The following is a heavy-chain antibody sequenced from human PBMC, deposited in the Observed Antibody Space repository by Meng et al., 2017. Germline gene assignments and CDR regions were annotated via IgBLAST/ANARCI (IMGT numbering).Heavy chain of an antibody. CDR3: ARDSECSGGSCYSSH. D-gene: IGHD2-15*01. J-gene: IGHJ4*02. V-gene: IGHV1-2*06. Sequence: VKVSCKASGYTFTGYYMHWVRQAPGQGLEWMGRINPNSGGTNYAQKFQGRVTMTRDTSISTAYMELSRLRSDDTAVYYCARDSECSGGSCYSSHWGQGTLVTVSS. CDR2: INPNSGGT. CDR1: GYTFTGYY.